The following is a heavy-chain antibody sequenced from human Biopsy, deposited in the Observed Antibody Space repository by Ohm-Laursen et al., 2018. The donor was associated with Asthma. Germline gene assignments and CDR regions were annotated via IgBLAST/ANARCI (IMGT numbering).Heavy chain of an antibody. Sequence: GSLRLSCAASGFTFSDYYMGWIRQAPGKGLEWVSYISTGGTTINYADSVKGRFTISRDNAKNSLYLQLNSLRAGDTAVYYCARARSGNYFDYWGQGTLVTVSS. CDR1: GFTFSDYY. V-gene: IGHV3-11*01. D-gene: IGHD5-12*01. CDR3: ARARSGNYFDY. J-gene: IGHJ4*02. CDR2: ISTGGTTI.